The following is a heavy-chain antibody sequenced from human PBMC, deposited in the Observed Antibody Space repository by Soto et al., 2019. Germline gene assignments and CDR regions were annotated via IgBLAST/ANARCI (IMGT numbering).Heavy chain of an antibody. Sequence: SLRLSCSASVFTFSSYDMNWVRQAPGKGLEWVSYISSSGSTIYYADSVNGRFTISRDNAKNSLYLQMNSLRAEDTAVYYCARGQLRCFYWLSRTDYYYYGMDVWGKGTTVTVSS. CDR3: ARGQLRCFYWLSRTDYYYYGMDV. D-gene: IGHD3-9*01. J-gene: IGHJ6*04. V-gene: IGHV3-48*03. CDR2: ISSSGSTI. CDR1: VFTFSSYD.